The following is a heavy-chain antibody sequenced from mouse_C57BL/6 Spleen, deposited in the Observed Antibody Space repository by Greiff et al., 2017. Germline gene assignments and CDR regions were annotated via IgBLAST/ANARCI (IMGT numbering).Heavy chain of an antibody. J-gene: IGHJ3*01. V-gene: IGHV6-3*01. CDR2: IRLKSDNYAT. Sequence: EVKLQQSGGGLVQPGGSMKLSCVASGFTFSNYWMNWVRQSPERGLEWVAQIRLKSDNYATHYAESVKGRFTISRDDSKSSVDLQMNNLRAEDTEIYYCTGGLDWFAYWGQGTLVTASA. CDR3: TGGLDWFAY. CDR1: GFTFSNYW. D-gene: IGHD2-13*01.